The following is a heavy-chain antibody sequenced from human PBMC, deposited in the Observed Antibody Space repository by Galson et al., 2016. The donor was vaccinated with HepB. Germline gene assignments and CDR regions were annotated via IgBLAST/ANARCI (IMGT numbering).Heavy chain of an antibody. Sequence: PALVKPTQTLTLTCTFSGFSPSTSGVGVGWIRQPPGKALEWLALIYWADDKRYSPSLKSRLTITKDTSKNQVVLTMTNMDPVDPATDYCAHSPYGDYKFDYWGQGTLVTVSS. CDR3: AHSPYGDYKFDY. CDR2: IYWADDK. CDR1: GFSPSTSGVG. V-gene: IGHV2-5*02. D-gene: IGHD4-17*01. J-gene: IGHJ4*02.